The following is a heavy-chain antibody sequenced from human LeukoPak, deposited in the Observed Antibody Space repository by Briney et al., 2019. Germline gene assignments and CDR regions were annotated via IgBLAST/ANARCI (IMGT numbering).Heavy chain of an antibody. CDR1: GFTFHEHA. J-gene: IGHJ4*02. CDR2: ISGDGGNK. Sequence: PGRSLRLSCAASGFTFHEHAMHWVRQAPGKGLGRVSLISGDGGNKHYADSVKGRFTISRDNSKNFLYLQMNSLRSEDTALYYCAKRSGAPNNFDYWGQGALVTVSS. CDR3: AKRSGAPNNFDY. D-gene: IGHD1-1*01. V-gene: IGHV3-43*02.